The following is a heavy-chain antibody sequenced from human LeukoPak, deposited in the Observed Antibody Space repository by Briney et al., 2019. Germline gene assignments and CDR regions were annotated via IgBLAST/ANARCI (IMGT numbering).Heavy chain of an antibody. D-gene: IGHD2-8*01. CDR3: VRYTNVAGPKFDY. J-gene: IGHJ4*02. CDR2: IYYSGST. V-gene: IGHV4-59*13. CDR1: GDSINSYY. Sequence: SETLSLTCTVSGDSINSYYWSWIRQPPGKGLEWIGYIYYSGSTNYNPSLKSRVTISVDKSKNQFSLKLISVTAADTAVYYCVRYTNVAGPKFDYWGQGTLVTVSS.